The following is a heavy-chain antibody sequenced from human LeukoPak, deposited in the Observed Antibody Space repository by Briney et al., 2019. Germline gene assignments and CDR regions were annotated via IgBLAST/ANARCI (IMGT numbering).Heavy chain of an antibody. CDR3: ARASRENAFDI. Sequence: GGSLRLSCAASGFTVSSNYMSWVRQAPGKGLEWVSVIYSGGSTYYADSVKGRFTISRDNPKNTLYLQMNSLRAEDTAVYYCARASRENAFDIWGQGTMVTVSS. J-gene: IGHJ3*02. D-gene: IGHD1-26*01. CDR2: IYSGGST. V-gene: IGHV3-66*01. CDR1: GFTVSSNY.